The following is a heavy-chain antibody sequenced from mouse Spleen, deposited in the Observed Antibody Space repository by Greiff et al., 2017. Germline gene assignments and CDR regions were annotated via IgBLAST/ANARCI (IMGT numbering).Heavy chain of an antibody. CDR1: GYTFTSYW. CDR3: AREGVIYYGYDYAMDY. J-gene: IGHJ4*01. CDR2: IHPNSGST. V-gene: IGHV1-64*01. Sequence: VQLQQPGAELVKPGASVKLSCKASGYTFTSYWMHWVKQRPGQGLEWIGMIHPNSGSTNYNEKFKSKATLTVDKSSSTAYMQLSSLTSEDSAVYYCAREGVIYYGYDYAMDYWGQGTSVTVSS. D-gene: IGHD2-2*01.